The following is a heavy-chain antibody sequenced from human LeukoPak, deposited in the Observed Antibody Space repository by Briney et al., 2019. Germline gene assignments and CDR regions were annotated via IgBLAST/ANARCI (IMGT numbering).Heavy chain of an antibody. J-gene: IGHJ5*02. CDR2: ISSSGSNI. V-gene: IGHV3-48*04. Sequence: GGSLRLSCAASGFTFSTYWMSWVRQAPGKGLEWISYISSSGSNIYYADSVKGRFTISRDNAKNSLYLQMNSLRTEDTAVYYCARLAVGYNSASNWFDPWGQGTLVTVSS. CDR3: ARLAVGYNSASNWFDP. CDR1: GFTFSTYW. D-gene: IGHD1-1*01.